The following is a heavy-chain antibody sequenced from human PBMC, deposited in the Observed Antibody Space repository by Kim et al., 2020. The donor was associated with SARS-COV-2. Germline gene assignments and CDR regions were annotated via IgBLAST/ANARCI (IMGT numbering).Heavy chain of an antibody. CDR2: IYYSGST. CDR1: GGSISSSSYY. D-gene: IGHD6-6*01. V-gene: IGHV4-39*01. J-gene: IGHJ4*02. CDR3: ARHGTSSSPNKGYFDY. Sequence: SETLSLTCTVSGGSISSSSYYWGWIRQPPGKGLEWIGSIYYSGSTYYNPSLKSRVTISVDTSKNQFSLKLSSVTAADTAVYYCARHGTSSSPNKGYFDYWGQGTLVTVSS.